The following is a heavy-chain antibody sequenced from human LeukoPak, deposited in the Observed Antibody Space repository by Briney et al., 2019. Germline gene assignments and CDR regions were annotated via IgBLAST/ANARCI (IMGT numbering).Heavy chain of an antibody. J-gene: IGHJ4*02. D-gene: IGHD6-19*01. CDR1: GYTFTSYA. CDR3: AREYSSGWYYFDY. CDR2: INTGNGNT. V-gene: IGHV1-3*03. Sequence: GASVKVSCKASGYTFTSYAMHWVRQAPGQRLEWMGWINTGNGNTKYSQEFQGRVTITRGTSASTAYMELSSLRSEDMAVYYCAREYSSGWYYFDYWGQGTLVTVSS.